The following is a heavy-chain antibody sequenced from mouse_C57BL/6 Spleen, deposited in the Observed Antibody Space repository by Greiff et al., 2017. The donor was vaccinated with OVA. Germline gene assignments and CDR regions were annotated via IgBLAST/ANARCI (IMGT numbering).Heavy chain of an antibody. CDR1: GYNFTSYW. CDR2: IYASDSET. D-gene: IGHD1-1*01. J-gene: IGHJ1*03. CDR3: ARSTTVVATRYFDV. V-gene: IGHV1-61*01. Sequence: QVQLQQPGAELVRPGYSVKLSCKACGYNFTSYWMDWVKQRPGQGLEWIGNIYASDSETHYNQKFNEKATLTLHKSSSTAYMQLSSLTSEDSAVYYCARSTTVVATRYFDVWGTGTTVTVSS.